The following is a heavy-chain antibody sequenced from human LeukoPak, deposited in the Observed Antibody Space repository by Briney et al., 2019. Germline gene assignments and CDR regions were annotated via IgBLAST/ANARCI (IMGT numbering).Heavy chain of an antibody. CDR1: GFTFSSYA. CDR2: ISYDGSNK. J-gene: IGHJ4*02. Sequence: GGSLRLSCAASGFTFSSYAMHWVRQAPGKGLEWVAVISYDGSNKYYADSVKGRFTISRDNSKNTLYLQMNSLRAEDTAVYYCARLGHSSGWYYFDYWGQGTLVTASS. D-gene: IGHD6-19*01. V-gene: IGHV3-30*04. CDR3: ARLGHSSGWYYFDY.